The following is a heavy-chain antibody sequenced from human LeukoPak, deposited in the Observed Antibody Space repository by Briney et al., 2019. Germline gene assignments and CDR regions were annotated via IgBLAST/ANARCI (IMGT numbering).Heavy chain of an antibody. D-gene: IGHD6-13*01. Sequence: SETLSLTCTVSGGSISSHYWSWIRQPPGKGLEWIGYIYYSGSTNYNPSLKSRVTISVDTSKNQFSLKLSSVTAADTAVYYCARAPYSSSWSWFDPWGQGTLVTVSS. V-gene: IGHV4-59*11. CDR1: GGSISSHY. CDR2: IYYSGST. CDR3: ARAPYSSSWSWFDP. J-gene: IGHJ5*02.